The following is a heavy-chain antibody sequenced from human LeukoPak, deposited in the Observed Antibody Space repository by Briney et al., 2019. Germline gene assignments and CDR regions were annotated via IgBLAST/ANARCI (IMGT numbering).Heavy chain of an antibody. V-gene: IGHV3-48*04. J-gene: IGHJ4*02. CDR1: GFTFSSYS. CDR2: ISSSSSTI. Sequence: GGSLRLSCAASGFTFSSYSMNWVRQAPGKGLEWVSYISSSSSTIYYADSVKGRFTISRDNAKNSLYLQMNSLRAEDTAVYYCAKEIIAARGYFDYWGQGTLVTVSS. D-gene: IGHD6-6*01. CDR3: AKEIIAARGYFDY.